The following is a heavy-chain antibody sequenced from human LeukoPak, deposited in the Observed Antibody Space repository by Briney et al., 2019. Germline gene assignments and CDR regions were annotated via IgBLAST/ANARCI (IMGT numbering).Heavy chain of an antibody. J-gene: IGHJ4*02. CDR1: GGSISSGSYY. Sequence: SQTLSLTCTASGGSISSGSYYWSWIRQPAGKGVEWIGRIYTSGSTYYNPSLKSRVTISVDTSKNQFSLKLSSVTAADTAVYYCARSPFVVLVAAPPYYFDYWGQGTLVTVSS. D-gene: IGHD2-15*01. V-gene: IGHV4-61*02. CDR2: IYTSGST. CDR3: ARSPFVVLVAAPPYYFDY.